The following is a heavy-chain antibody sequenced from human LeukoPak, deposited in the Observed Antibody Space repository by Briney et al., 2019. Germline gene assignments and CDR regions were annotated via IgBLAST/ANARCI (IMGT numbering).Heavy chain of an antibody. CDR2: ISGSGDI. Sequence: GGSLRLSCAASGFTFSSYEMNWVRQAPGKGLEWVSGISGSGDIFYADSVKGRFTISRDNSKNTLYLQMNSLRAEDTAVYYCARAPYTGSYWYFDHWGRGTLVSVSS. D-gene: IGHD1-26*01. CDR1: GFTFSSYE. J-gene: IGHJ2*01. V-gene: IGHV3-23*01. CDR3: ARAPYTGSYWYFDH.